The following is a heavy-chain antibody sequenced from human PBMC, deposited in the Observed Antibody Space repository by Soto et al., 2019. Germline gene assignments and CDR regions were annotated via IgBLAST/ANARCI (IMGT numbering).Heavy chain of an antibody. Sequence: QVQLQESGPGLVKPSQTLSLTCTVSGGSISSGGYYWSWIRQHPGKGLECIGYIYYSGSTYYNPSLKRRVTISVDTSKNHFSLKLSSVTAADTAVYYCARASSTRGYSYGYWFDPWGQGTLVTVSS. CDR2: IYYSGST. V-gene: IGHV4-31*03. CDR1: GGSISSGGYY. CDR3: ARASSTRGYSYGYWFDP. D-gene: IGHD5-18*01. J-gene: IGHJ5*02.